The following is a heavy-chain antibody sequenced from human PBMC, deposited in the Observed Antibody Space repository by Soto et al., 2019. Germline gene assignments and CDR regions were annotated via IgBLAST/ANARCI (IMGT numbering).Heavy chain of an antibody. CDR2: IKTDGSIT. CDR1: GFTFSSYW. Sequence: GGSLRLSCASSGFTFSSYWMDWFRQAPGKGLVWVSHIKTDGSITNYADSVKGRFTISRDNAKNTLYLQMNSLRVDDTAMYYCVTYGSGSPNWGQGTLVTFSS. CDR3: VTYGSGSPN. D-gene: IGHD3-10*01. J-gene: IGHJ4*02. V-gene: IGHV3-74*01.